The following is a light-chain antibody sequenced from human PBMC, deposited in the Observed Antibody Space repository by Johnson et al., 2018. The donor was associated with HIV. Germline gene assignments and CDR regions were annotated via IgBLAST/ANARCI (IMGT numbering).Light chain of an antibody. CDR3: GTWDTSLSAVYV. Sequence: QSVLTQPPSVSAAPGQKVTISCSGSNSNIGNNYVYWYQQLPGTAPKLLIYDNNKRPSGIPDRFSGSKSGTSATLGITGLQTGDEADYYCGTWDTSLSAVYVFGTGTKVTVL. CDR2: DNN. V-gene: IGLV1-51*01. J-gene: IGLJ1*01. CDR1: NSNIGNNY.